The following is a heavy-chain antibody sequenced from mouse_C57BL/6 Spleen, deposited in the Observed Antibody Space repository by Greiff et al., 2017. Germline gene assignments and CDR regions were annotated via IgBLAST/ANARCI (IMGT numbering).Heavy chain of an antibody. D-gene: IGHD1-1*01. Sequence: VQLQQPGAELVRPGSSVKLSCKASGYTFTSYWMDWVKQRPGQGLEWIGNIYPSDSETHYNQKFQDKATLTVDKSSSTAYMQLSSLTSEDSAVYYCARYGSSSWDYWGQGTTLTVSS. CDR3: ARYGSSSWDY. J-gene: IGHJ2*01. V-gene: IGHV1-61*01. CDR2: IYPSDSET. CDR1: GYTFTSYW.